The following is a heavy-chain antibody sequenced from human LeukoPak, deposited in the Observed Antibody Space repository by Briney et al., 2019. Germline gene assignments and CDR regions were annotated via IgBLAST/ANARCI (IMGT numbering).Heavy chain of an antibody. V-gene: IGHV4-34*01. D-gene: IGHD3-22*01. CDR1: GGSFSGYY. CDR2: INHSGST. J-gene: IGHJ4*02. CDR3: AREREGETYYYDSSGYYPDY. Sequence: SETLSLTCAVYGGSFSGYYWSWIRQPPGKGLEWIGEINHSGSTNYNPSLKRRVTISVDTSKNQFSLKLSSVTAADTAVYYCAREREGETYYYDSSGYYPDYWGQGTLVTVSS.